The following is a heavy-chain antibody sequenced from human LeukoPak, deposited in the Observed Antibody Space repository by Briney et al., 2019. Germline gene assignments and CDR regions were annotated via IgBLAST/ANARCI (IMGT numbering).Heavy chain of an antibody. V-gene: IGHV3-23*01. D-gene: IGHD2-15*01. CDR2: ISGSGGST. J-gene: IGHJ4*02. CDR1: GFTFSSYA. CDR3: AKSGRRGYCSGGSRCSGNYFAY. Sequence: GGSLRLSCAASGFTFSSYAMSWVRQAPGKGLEWVSAISGSGGSTYYADSVKGRFTISRDNSKNTLYLQMNSLRAEDTAVYYCAKSGRRGYCSGGSRCSGNYFAYWGQGTLVTVSS.